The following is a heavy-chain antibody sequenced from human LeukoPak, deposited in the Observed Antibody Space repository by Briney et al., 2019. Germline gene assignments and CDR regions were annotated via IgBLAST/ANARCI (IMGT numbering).Heavy chain of an antibody. CDR2: ISSSSSTI. CDR1: GFTFSSYA. Sequence: QPGGSLRLSCAASGFTFSSYALNWVRQAPGKGLEWVSYISSSSSTIYYTDSVRGRFTISRDNAKNSLYLQMNSLRAEDTAVYYCAKLLHKQQLARIFTTDYWGQGTLVTVSS. CDR3: AKLLHKQQLARIFTTDY. J-gene: IGHJ4*02. V-gene: IGHV3-48*01. D-gene: IGHD6-13*01.